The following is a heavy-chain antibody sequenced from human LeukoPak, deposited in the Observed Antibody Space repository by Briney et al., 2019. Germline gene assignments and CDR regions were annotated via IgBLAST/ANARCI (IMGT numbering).Heavy chain of an antibody. D-gene: IGHD6-13*01. Sequence: GGSLRLSCAASGFTFSSYAMSWVRQAPGKGLEWVSAISGSGGSTYYADSVKGRFTISRDNPKNTLYLQMNSLRAEDTAVYYCAKSNPYSSSWYGSVSRPSDYWGQGTLVTVSS. CDR3: AKSNPYSSSWYGSVSRPSDY. J-gene: IGHJ4*02. V-gene: IGHV3-23*01. CDR2: ISGSGGST. CDR1: GFTFSSYA.